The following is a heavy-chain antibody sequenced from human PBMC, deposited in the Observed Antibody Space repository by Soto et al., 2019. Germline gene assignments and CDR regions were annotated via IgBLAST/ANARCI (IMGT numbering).Heavy chain of an antibody. CDR1: GDSISSADYY. CDR3: ARGRYCLTGRCFPNWFDS. J-gene: IGHJ5*01. Sequence: SETLSLTCTVSGDSISSADYYWSWIRQTPGKGLEWIGHIFYSGTTYYNPSLKSRLTISVDTSKNHFSLRLTSVTAADTAVYYCARGRYCLTGRCFPNWFDSWGQGALVTVSS. CDR2: IFYSGTT. D-gene: IGHD7-27*01. V-gene: IGHV4-30-4*01.